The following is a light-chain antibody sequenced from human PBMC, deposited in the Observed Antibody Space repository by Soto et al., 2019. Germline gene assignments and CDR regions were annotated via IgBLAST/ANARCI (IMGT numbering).Light chain of an antibody. CDR1: QSVRSN. Sequence: ETVLTQSPATLSLSPGERATLSCRASQSVRSNLAWYQHKPGQAPRLLIYDASNRATGIPGRFSGSGSGTDFTLTISNREPEDFAVYYCQQRDNWPWTFGQGAKVEIK. CDR3: QQRDNWPWT. J-gene: IGKJ1*01. V-gene: IGKV3-11*01. CDR2: DAS.